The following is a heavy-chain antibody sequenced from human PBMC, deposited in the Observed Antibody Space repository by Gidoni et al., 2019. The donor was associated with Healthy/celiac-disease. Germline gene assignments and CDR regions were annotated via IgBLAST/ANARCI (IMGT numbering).Heavy chain of an antibody. CDR3: ARQRLTTGYYYYYYGMDV. V-gene: IGHV5-51*01. D-gene: IGHD4-17*01. Sequence: EVQLVQSGAAVNKPGESLKISCKGSGYSFTSSWIGWVRQMPGKGLEWMGIIYPGDSDTRYSPSFQGQVTISADKSISTAYLQWSSLKASDTAMYYCARQRLTTGYYYYYYGMDVWGQGTTVTVSS. CDR2: IYPGDSDT. CDR1: GYSFTSSW. J-gene: IGHJ6*02.